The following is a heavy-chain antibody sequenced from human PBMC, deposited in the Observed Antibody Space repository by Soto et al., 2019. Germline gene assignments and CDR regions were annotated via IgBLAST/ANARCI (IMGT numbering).Heavy chain of an antibody. J-gene: IGHJ2*01. Sequence: EVQLLESGGGLVQPGGSLRLSCAGSGFTFINFAMNWVRQAPGKGLEWVSTISGGGDAAFFADSVRGRFTISRDNSKDTVTLQMNSLGVDDTAVYYCARKVPGSTSRPDYWYFDLWGRGTLVPVSS. CDR3: ARKVPGSTSRPDYWYFDL. CDR2: ISGGGDAA. CDR1: GFTFINFA. V-gene: IGHV3-23*01. D-gene: IGHD3-10*01.